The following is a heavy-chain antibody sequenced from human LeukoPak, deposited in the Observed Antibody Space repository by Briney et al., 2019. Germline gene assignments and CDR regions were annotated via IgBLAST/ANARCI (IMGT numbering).Heavy chain of an antibody. CDR3: ERGRYTQE. D-gene: IGHD1-14*01. V-gene: IGHV3-74*01. CDR2: INSDGSGS. CDR1: GFTFNSYW. J-gene: IGHJ4*02. Sequence: SGGSLRLSCAASGFTFNSYWMHWVRQAPGKGLVWVSRINSDGSGSSYADSVKGRFTISRDNAKNTLYLQMDSLRAEDTAVYYCERGRYTQEWGQGTLVTVSS.